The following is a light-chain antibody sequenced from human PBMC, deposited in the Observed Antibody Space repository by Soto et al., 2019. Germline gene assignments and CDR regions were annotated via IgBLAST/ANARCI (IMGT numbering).Light chain of an antibody. CDR2: GAS. CDR1: QSVSSSY. CDR3: QQYGSSPPFT. V-gene: IGKV3-20*01. J-gene: IGKJ2*01. Sequence: EIVLTQSPGTLSLSPGERATLSCRASQSVSSSYLAWYQQKPGQDPRLLIYGASRRATGIPDRFSGSGSGTDFTLTISRLEPEDFAVYYCQQYGSSPPFTFGQGTKLEIK.